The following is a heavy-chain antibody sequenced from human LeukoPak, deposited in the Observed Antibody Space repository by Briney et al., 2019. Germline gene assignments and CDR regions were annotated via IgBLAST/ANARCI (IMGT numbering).Heavy chain of an antibody. CDR2: IYYSGTT. CDR1: GGSISGYH. CDR3: ARGPDDFDY. Sequence: SETLSLTCTVSGGSISGYHWSWFRQPPGKGLEWIAYIYYSGTTRYNPSLKSRVTISVDTSKNQFSLNLYSVTAADTAVYYCARGPDDFDYWGQGTLVTVSS. J-gene: IGHJ4*02. D-gene: IGHD5-24*01. V-gene: IGHV4-59*01.